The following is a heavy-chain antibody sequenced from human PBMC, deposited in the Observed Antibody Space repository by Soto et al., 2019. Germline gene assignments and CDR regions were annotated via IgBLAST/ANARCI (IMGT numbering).Heavy chain of an antibody. V-gene: IGHV3-66*01. Sequence: EVQLVESGGDLVQPGGSLRLSCAASGFSVSSKYMSWVRQAPGKGLEWVSLIQSGGTTYYAGSVKGRLTISRDYSENTLFLQMNSMRVEDTGVYYCTRDDVHFNGDRYYGVPMDVWGKGTTVTVSA. CDR2: IQSGGTT. D-gene: IGHD2-8*01. J-gene: IGHJ6*04. CDR1: GFSVSSKY. CDR3: TRDDVHFNGDRYYGVPMDV.